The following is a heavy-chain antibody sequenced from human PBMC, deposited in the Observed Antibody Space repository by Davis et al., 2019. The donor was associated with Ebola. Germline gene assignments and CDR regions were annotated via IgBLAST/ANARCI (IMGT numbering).Heavy chain of an antibody. Sequence: MPSETLSLTCAVYGGSFSGYYWSWIRQPPGKGLEWIGEINHSGSTNYNPSLKSRVTISVDTSKNQFSLELSSVTAADTAVYYCARGRGEDIVVVVAAGFDYWGQGTLVTVSS. CDR1: GGSFSGYY. J-gene: IGHJ4*02. CDR2: INHSGST. V-gene: IGHV4-34*01. D-gene: IGHD2-15*01. CDR3: ARGRGEDIVVVVAAGFDY.